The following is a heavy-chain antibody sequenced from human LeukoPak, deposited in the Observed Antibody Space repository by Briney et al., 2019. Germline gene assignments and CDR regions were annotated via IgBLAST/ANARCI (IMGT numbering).Heavy chain of an antibody. CDR3: ARDRYYGSGTYDYYYYMDV. V-gene: IGHV3-33*01. J-gene: IGHJ6*03. Sequence: GGSLRLSCAASGFTFSRYGMHGVRQAPGKGLEWVAVIWHDGSIKNYADSVKGRFTMSRDNSKSTVYMQMSSVRDEATSVYYAARDRYYGSGTYDYYYYMDVWGTGTTVTVSS. CDR1: GFTFSRYG. D-gene: IGHD3-10*01. CDR2: IWHDGSIK.